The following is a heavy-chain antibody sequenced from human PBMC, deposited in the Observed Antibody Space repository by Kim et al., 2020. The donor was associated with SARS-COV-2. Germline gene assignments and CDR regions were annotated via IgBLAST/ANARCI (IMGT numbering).Heavy chain of an antibody. V-gene: IGHV1-2*02. J-gene: IGHJ3*02. CDR3: ARLLMPDAFDI. D-gene: IGHD2-2*01. CDR2: T. Sequence: TNYAQKFQGRVTMTRDTSISTAYMELSRLRSDDTAVYYCARLLMPDAFDIWGQGTMVTVSS.